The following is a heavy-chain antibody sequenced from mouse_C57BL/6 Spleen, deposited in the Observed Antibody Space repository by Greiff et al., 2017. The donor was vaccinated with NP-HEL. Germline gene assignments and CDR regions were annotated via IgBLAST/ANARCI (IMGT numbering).Heavy chain of an antibody. D-gene: IGHD2-4*01. CDR2: INPSDSDT. CDR3: AIFRYDYYFDY. V-gene: IGHV1-74*01. Sequence: QVHVKQSGAELVKPGASVKVSCKASGYTFTSYWMHWVKQRPGQGLEWIGRINPSDSDTNYNQKFKGKATLTVDKSSSTAYMQLSSLTSEDSAVYYCAIFRYDYYFDYWGQGTTLTVSS. CDR1: GYTFTSYW. J-gene: IGHJ2*01.